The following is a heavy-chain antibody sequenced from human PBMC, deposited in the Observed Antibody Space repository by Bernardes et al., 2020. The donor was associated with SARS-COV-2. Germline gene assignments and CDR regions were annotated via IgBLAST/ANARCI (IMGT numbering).Heavy chain of an antibody. CDR2: INPNSCCT. J-gene: IGHJ3*02. D-gene: IGHD6-13*01. CDR1: GYTFTDFY. V-gene: IGHV1-2*02. CDR3: ARSYNSIFNAFSIFNAFDI. Sequence: ASVKVSCKSSGYTFTDFYIHWVRQPPGQGLAWMGWINPNSCCTKYAQSFQGRVTMTRDTSISTAYMELNRLRSDDAAVYYCARSYNSIFNAFSIFNAFDIWGQGTMVTVSS.